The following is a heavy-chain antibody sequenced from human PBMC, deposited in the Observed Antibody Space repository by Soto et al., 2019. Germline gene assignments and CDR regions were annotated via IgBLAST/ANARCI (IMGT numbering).Heavy chain of an antibody. V-gene: IGHV1-69*02. D-gene: IGHD3-3*01. CDR3: ARSTDDFWSGYYPDYYYYYMDV. J-gene: IGHJ6*03. Sequence: SVKVSCKASGGTFSSYTISWVRQATGQGLEWMGRIIPILGIANYAQKFQGRVTITADKSTSTAYMELSSLRSEDTAVYYCARSTDDFWSGYYPDYYYYYMDVWGKGTTVTVSS. CDR1: GGTFSSYT. CDR2: IIPILGIA.